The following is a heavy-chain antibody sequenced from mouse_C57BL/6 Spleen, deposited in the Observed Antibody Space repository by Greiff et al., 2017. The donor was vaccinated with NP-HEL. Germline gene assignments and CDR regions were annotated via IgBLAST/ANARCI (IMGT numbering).Heavy chain of an antibody. CDR2: ISSGGSYT. D-gene: IGHD4-1*01. CDR1: GFTFSSYG. V-gene: IGHV5-6*02. Sequence: EVKLVESGGDLVKPGGSLKLSCAASGFTFSSYGMSWVRQTPDKRLEWVATISSGGSYTYYPDSVKGRFTISRDNAKNTLYLQMSSLKSEDTAMYYCASRTGTGFAYWGQGTLVTVSA. J-gene: IGHJ3*01. CDR3: ASRTGTGFAY.